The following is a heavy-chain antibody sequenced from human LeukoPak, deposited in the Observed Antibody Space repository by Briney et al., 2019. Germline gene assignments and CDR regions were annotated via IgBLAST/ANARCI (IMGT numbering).Heavy chain of an antibody. D-gene: IGHD5-12*01. CDR2: ISSSSSYI. Sequence: PGGSLRLSCAASGFTFSSYSMNWVRQAPGKGLEWVSSISSSSSYIYYADSVKGRFTISRDNANNSLYLQMNSLRAEDTAVYYCARERYSGYDLDYWGQGTLVTVSS. CDR1: GFTFSSYS. J-gene: IGHJ4*02. V-gene: IGHV3-21*01. CDR3: ARERYSGYDLDY.